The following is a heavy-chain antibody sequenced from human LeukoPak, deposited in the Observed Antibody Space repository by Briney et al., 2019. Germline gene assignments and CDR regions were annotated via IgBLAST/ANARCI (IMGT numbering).Heavy chain of an antibody. Sequence: SETLSLTCTVSGGSISSGGYYWSWIRQHPGKGLEWIGYIYYSGSTYYNPSLKSRVTISVDTSKNQFSLKLSSVTAADTAVYYCARTVTDDAFDIWGQGALVTVSS. CDR1: GGSISSGGYY. J-gene: IGHJ3*02. V-gene: IGHV4-31*03. D-gene: IGHD3-16*02. CDR2: IYYSGST. CDR3: ARTVTDDAFDI.